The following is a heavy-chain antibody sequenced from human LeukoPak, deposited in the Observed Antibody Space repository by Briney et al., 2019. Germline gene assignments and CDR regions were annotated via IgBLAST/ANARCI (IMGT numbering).Heavy chain of an antibody. V-gene: IGHV4-61*01. CDR1: GGSISSSSYY. CDR2: IYYSGST. D-gene: IGHD5-18*01. J-gene: IGHJ3*02. Sequence: SETLSLTCTVSGGSISSSSYYWGWIRQPPGKGLEWIGYIYYSGSTNYNPSLNSRVTISVDTSKNQFSLKLSSVTAADTAVYYCARESRGYSLNAFDIWGQGTMVTVSS. CDR3: ARESRGYSLNAFDI.